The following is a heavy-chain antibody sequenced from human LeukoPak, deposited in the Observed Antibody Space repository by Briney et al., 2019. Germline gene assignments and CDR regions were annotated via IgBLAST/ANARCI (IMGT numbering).Heavy chain of an antibody. CDR3: ARHNGYCSSTSCSDDAFDI. CDR2: TYYRSKWYN. Sequence: SQTLSLTCAISGDSVSSNSAAWNWIRQSPSRGLEWLGRTYYRSKWYNDYAVSVKSRITINPDTSKNQFSLKLSSVTAADTAVYYCARHNGYCSSTSCSDDAFDIWGQGTMVTVSS. V-gene: IGHV6-1*01. J-gene: IGHJ3*02. CDR1: GDSVSSNSAA. D-gene: IGHD2-2*01.